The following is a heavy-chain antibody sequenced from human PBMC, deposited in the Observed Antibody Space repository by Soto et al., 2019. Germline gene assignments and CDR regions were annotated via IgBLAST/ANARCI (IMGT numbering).Heavy chain of an antibody. CDR2: ISYDGSNK. CDR1: GFTFSSYA. CDR3: ARYSRFYSSSWYDAQLENYYYYGMDV. Sequence: HPGGSLRLSCAASGFTFSSYAMHWVRQAPGKGLERVAVISYDGSNKYYADSVKGRFTISRDNSKNTLYLQMNSLRAEDTAVYYCARYSRFYSSSWYDAQLENYYYYGMDVWGQGTTVTVSS. D-gene: IGHD6-13*01. J-gene: IGHJ6*02. V-gene: IGHV3-30-3*01.